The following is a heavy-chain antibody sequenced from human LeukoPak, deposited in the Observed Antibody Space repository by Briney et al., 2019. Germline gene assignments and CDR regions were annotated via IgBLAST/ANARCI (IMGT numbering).Heavy chain of an antibody. Sequence: SETLSLTCTVSGGSISSYYWSWIRQPPGKGLEWIGYIYYSGSTNYNPSLKSRVTISVDTSKNQFSLKLSSVTAADTAVYYCARDRPGGDCSGGSCYNWFDPWGQGTLVTVSS. CDR3: ARDRPGGDCSGGSCYNWFDP. V-gene: IGHV4-59*01. D-gene: IGHD2-15*01. CDR1: GGSISSYY. CDR2: IYYSGST. J-gene: IGHJ5*02.